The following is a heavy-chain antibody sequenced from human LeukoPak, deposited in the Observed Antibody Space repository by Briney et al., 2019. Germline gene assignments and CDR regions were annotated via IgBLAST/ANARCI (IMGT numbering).Heavy chain of an antibody. V-gene: IGHV5-51*01. J-gene: IGHJ4*02. CDR1: GYSFTSYW. D-gene: IGHD5-18*01. Sequence: GESLKISCKGSGYSFTSYWIGWVRQMPGKGLEWMGIIYPGDSDTRYSPSFQGQVTTSADKSISTAYLQWSSLKASDTAMYYCARRKDRYSYGYSPVDYWGQGTLVTVSS. CDR3: ARRKDRYSYGYSPVDY. CDR2: IYPGDSDT.